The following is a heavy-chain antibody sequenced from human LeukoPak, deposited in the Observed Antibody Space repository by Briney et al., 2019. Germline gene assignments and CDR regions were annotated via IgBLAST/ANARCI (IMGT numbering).Heavy chain of an antibody. V-gene: IGHV1-3*01. CDR2: INAGNGNT. J-gene: IGHJ4*02. D-gene: IGHD3-9*01. CDR3: ARGLGDYNTDWFPVSGY. CDR1: GYTFINFA. Sequence: ASVKVSCKASGYTFINFAINWGRQVPGQRPEWMGWINAGNGNTKYSQKFQGRVTMTRDTSMSTAYMELNSLGSEDTAIYYCARGLGDYNTDWFPVSGYWGQGTPVTVSS.